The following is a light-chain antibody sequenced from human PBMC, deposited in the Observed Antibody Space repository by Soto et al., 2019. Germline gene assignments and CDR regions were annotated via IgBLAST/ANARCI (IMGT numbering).Light chain of an antibody. CDR3: CSYAGTYTSTWL. Sequence: QSALTQPRSVSGSPGQSVTISCTGTNSDVDVSWYQQYPGRAPKLLIFDVFKRPSRVPDRFSGSKSGDTASLTISGLQADDEADYFCCSYAGTYTSTWLFGGGTKLTVL. V-gene: IGLV2-11*01. J-gene: IGLJ3*02. CDR2: DVF. CDR1: NSDVD.